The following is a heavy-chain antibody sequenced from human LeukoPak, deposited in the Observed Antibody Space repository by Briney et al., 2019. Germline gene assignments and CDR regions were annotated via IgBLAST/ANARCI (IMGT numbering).Heavy chain of an antibody. CDR1: GYTFTSYY. J-gene: IGHJ6*02. V-gene: IGHV1-18*04. CDR3: ARAQLPYYYYGMDV. CDR2: ISAYNGNT. D-gene: IGHD2-2*01. Sequence: ASVKVSCKASGYTFTSYYMHWVRQAPGQGLEWMGWISAYNGNTNYAQKLQGRVTMTTDTSTSTAYMELRSLRSDDTAVYYCARAQLPYYYYGMDVWGQGTTVTVSS.